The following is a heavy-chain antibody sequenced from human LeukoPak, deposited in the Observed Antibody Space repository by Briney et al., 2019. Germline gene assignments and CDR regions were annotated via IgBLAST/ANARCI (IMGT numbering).Heavy chain of an antibody. CDR2: IYSGGST. J-gene: IGHJ2*01. V-gene: IGHV3-53*01. CDR3: ARHVGAGFDL. Sequence: GGSLRLSCAASDFTVSSTYMSWVRQAPGKGLEWVSVIYSGGSTFYADSVKGRFTISRDNSKNTLYLQMNSLRAEDTAVYYCARHVGAGFDLSRRGTLVTVSS. CDR1: DFTVSSTY.